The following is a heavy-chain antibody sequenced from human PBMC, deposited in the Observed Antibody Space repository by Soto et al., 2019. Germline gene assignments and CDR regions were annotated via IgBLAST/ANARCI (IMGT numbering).Heavy chain of an antibody. CDR3: AIEDSGANLGS. D-gene: IGHD2-21*01. CDR2: INPKNDDT. V-gene: IGHV1-2*02. Sequence: QVQLVQSGAEVKKPGASVKVSCKAFGYRFINFYLHWVRQAPGQGLEWMGWINPKNDDTNYAQKFQGRVTMTRDTSISVAYMALSGLTSGDTAVYYCAIEDSGANLGSWGQGTLVTVS. CDR1: GYRFINFY. J-gene: IGHJ4*02.